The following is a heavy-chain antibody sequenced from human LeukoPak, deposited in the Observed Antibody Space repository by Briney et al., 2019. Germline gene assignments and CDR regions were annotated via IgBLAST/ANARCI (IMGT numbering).Heavy chain of an antibody. CDR1: GFTFNSYA. V-gene: IGHV3-23*01. D-gene: IGHD3-22*01. CDR3: AKGVVDYYDSSGYYPSDL. CDR2: ISGSGGTT. Sequence: GGSLRLSCAGFGFTFNSYAMTWVRQAPGKGLKWVSGISGSGGTTYYADSVKGRFTISRDNFNNTLYLQMNSMRVEDTALYFCAKGVVDYYDSSGYYPSDLWGQGTLVTVSS. J-gene: IGHJ5*02.